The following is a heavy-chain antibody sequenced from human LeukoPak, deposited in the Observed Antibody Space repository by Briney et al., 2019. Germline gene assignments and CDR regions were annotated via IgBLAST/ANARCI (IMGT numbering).Heavy chain of an antibody. CDR2: INHSGST. Sequence: TSETLSLTCAVYGGSFSGSYFTWIRQPPGKGLEWIGEINHSGSTNYNPSLKSRVTISADTSRNQFSLKLTSVTAADTATYYCARVDWLSHFDYWGRGTLVTVSS. J-gene: IGHJ4*02. V-gene: IGHV4-34*01. CDR1: GGSFSGSY. CDR3: ARVDWLSHFDY. D-gene: IGHD2-21*01.